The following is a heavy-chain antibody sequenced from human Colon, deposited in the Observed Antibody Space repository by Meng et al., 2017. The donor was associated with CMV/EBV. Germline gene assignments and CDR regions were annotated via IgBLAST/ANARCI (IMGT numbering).Heavy chain of an antibody. CDR2: IRSDGSAT. D-gene: IGHD6-19*01. CDR1: GYPFSDYY. CDR3: VRSSGWSLFDY. Sequence: QVQLMQSGAGVKGPGASVKVPCKTSGYPFSDYYMHWVRQAPGQGLEWMGWIRSDGSATNYAQKFRGRVTMTRDASVSTAYMELSGLTSDDTAVYFCVRSSGWSLFDYWGPGALVTVSS. V-gene: IGHV1-2*02. J-gene: IGHJ4*02.